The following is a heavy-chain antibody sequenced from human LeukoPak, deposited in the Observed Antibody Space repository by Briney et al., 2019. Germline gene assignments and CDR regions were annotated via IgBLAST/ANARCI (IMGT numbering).Heavy chain of an antibody. CDR3: ASPTSAVAVAGTRFDY. Sequence: GGSLRLSCAASGFTFSSYAMHWVRQAPGKGLEWVAVISYDGSNKYYADSVKGRFTISRDNSKNTLYLQMNSLRAEDTAVYYCASPTSAVAVAGTRFDYWGQGTLVTVSS. J-gene: IGHJ4*02. V-gene: IGHV3-30*04. D-gene: IGHD6-19*01. CDR1: GFTFSSYA. CDR2: ISYDGSNK.